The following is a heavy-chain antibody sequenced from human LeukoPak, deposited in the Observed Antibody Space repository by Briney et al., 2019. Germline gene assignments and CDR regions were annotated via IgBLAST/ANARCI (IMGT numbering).Heavy chain of an antibody. D-gene: IGHD3-22*01. CDR2: ISGSSTRT. CDR1: GFTFSSYA. J-gene: IGHJ4*02. Sequence: GGSLRLSCADSGFTFSSYAMSWVRQAPGKGLEWGSSISGSSTRTYYADSVKGRFTVSRDNPKNTLYLQMNSLRAEDTAVYYCAKQRDYYDSSGYYRGYYFDYWGQGTLVTVSS. CDR3: AKQRDYYDSSGYYRGYYFDY. V-gene: IGHV3-23*01.